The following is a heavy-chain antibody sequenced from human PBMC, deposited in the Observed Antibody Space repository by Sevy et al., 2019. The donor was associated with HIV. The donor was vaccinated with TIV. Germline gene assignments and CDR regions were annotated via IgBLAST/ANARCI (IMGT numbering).Heavy chain of an antibody. J-gene: IGHJ4*02. V-gene: IGHV3-30*02. CDR3: VKEGGGEGGDH. CDR2: IQYDGSNK. CDR1: GFSFSSYG. D-gene: IGHD2-21*01. Sequence: GGSLRLSCAASGFSFSSYGMHWVRQAPGKGLEWMSYIQYDGSNKDYADSVKGRFTISRDNSKNNLFLKMNSLGVEDTAMFYCVKEGGGEGGDHWGQGTLVTVSS.